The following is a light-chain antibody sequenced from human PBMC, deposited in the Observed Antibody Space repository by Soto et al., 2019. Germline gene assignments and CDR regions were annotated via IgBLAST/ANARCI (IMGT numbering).Light chain of an antibody. V-gene: IGLV1-44*01. CDR1: SSNIGSNT. CDR3: AAWDDSLNGYV. J-gene: IGLJ1*01. Sequence: VLTQPPSAAGAPGQRVTVLCSGSSSNIGSNTVNWYQQLPGTAPKLLIYSNNQRPSGVPDRFSGSKSGTSASLAISGLQSEDEADYYCAAWDDSLNGYVFGTGTKVTV. CDR2: SNN.